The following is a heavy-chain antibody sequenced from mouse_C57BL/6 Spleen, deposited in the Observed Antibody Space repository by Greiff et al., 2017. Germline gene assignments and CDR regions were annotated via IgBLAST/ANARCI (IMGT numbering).Heavy chain of an antibody. CDR3: ARGGPWAMEC. CDR2: IWSGGST. CDR1: GFSFTSYG. J-gene: IGHJ4*01. V-gene: IGHV2-2*01. Sequence: VQGVESGPGLVQPSQSLSISCTASGFSFTSYGVHWDRQSPGKGLEWLGVIWSGGSTDYNAAFISSLSISKDNSKSQVFFKMNSLRADDTATYYCARGGPWAMECWGQGTSVTVAS.